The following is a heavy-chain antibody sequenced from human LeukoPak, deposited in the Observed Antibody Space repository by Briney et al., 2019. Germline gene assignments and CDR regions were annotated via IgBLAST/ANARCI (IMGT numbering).Heavy chain of an antibody. V-gene: IGHV4-38-2*02. CDR3: ARHSYGDYSRYYYYMDV. D-gene: IGHD4-17*01. J-gene: IGHJ6*03. CDR1: SYSISSGYY. Sequence: SETLSLTCTVSSYSISSGYYWGWIRQPPGKGLEWIGSIYYSGSTYYNPSLKSRVTISVDTSKNQFSLKLSSVTAADTAVYYCARHSYGDYSRYYYYMDVWGKGTTVTVSS. CDR2: IYYSGST.